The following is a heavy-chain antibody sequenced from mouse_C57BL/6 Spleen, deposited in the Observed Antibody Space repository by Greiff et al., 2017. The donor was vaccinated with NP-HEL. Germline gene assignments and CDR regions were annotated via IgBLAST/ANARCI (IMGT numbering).Heavy chain of an antibody. J-gene: IGHJ1*03. V-gene: IGHV5-17*01. CDR1: GFTFSDYG. Sequence: DVKLVESGGGLVKPGGSLKLSCAASGFTFSDYGMHWVRQAPEKGLEWVAYISSGSSTIYYADTVKGRFTISRDNAKNTLFLQMTSLRSEDTAMYYCARPPTGTRWYFDVWGTGTTVTVSS. D-gene: IGHD4-1*02. CDR2: ISSGSSTI. CDR3: ARPPTGTRWYFDV.